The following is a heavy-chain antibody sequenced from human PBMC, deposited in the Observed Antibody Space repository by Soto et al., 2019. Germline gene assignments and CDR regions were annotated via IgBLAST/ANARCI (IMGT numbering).Heavy chain of an antibody. Sequence: PSETLSLTCTVSGGSISSGDYYWSWIRQPPGKGLEWIGYIYYSGSTYYNPSLKSRVTISVDTSKNQFSLKLSSVTAADTAVYYCARGRVTAIPDYFDYWGQGTLVTVSS. V-gene: IGHV4-30-4*01. CDR2: IYYSGST. J-gene: IGHJ4*02. D-gene: IGHD2-21*02. CDR3: ARGRVTAIPDYFDY. CDR1: GGSISSGDYY.